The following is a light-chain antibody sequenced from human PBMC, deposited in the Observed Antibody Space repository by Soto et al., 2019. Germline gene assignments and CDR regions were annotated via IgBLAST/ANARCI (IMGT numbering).Light chain of an antibody. Sequence: QSVLTQPPSASGTPGQRVTISCSGSSSNIGSNTVNWYQHLPGTAPKLLIYSNNQRPSGVPDRFSGSKSGTSGSLASSGLQAEDEADYYCAAWDDSLNGPGVVFGGGTKLTVL. CDR3: AAWDDSLNGPGVV. CDR2: SNN. CDR1: SSNIGSNT. V-gene: IGLV1-44*01. J-gene: IGLJ2*01.